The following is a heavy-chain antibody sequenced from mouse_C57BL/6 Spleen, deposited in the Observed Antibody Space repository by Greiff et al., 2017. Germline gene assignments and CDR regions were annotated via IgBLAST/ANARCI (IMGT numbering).Heavy chain of an antibody. V-gene: IGHV7-3*01. CDR3: ARVGLLYHYAMDY. J-gene: IGHJ4*01. CDR1: GFTFTDYY. D-gene: IGHD2-12*01. Sequence: EVQLVESGGGLVQPGGSLSLSCAASGFTFTDYYMSWVRQPPGKALEWLGFIRNKANGYTTEYSASVKGRFTISRDNSQSILYLQMNALRAEDSATYYCARVGLLYHYAMDYWGQGTSVTVSS. CDR2: IRNKANGYTT.